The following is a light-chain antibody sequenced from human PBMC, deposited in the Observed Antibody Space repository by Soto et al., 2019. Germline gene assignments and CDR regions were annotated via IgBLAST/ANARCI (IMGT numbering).Light chain of an antibody. CDR3: QQYGSSLT. CDR1: QSINRD. Sequence: EIVMTQSPATLSVSPGESATLTCRASQSINRDLAWYVQKPGQAPRFLIYGASTRPIGIPDRFSGSGSGTDFTLTISRLEPEDFAVYYCQQYGSSLTFGQGTRLENK. V-gene: IGKV3-20*01. J-gene: IGKJ5*01. CDR2: GAS.